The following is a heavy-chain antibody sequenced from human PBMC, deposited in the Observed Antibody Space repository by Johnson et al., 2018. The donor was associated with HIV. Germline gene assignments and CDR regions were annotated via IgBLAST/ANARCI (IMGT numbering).Heavy chain of an antibody. CDR2: IKPAGSEK. J-gene: IGHJ3*02. CDR1: GFTFSSYW. Sequence: VQLVESGGGLVQPGGSLRLSCAASGFTFSSYWMSWVRQAPGKGLEWVANIKPAGSEKYYVDSVKGRFTVSSDNANNSLFLQMNSLRAEDTALYYCARDQSEVDAFDIWGQGTMVTVS. V-gene: IGHV3-7*03. CDR3: ARDQSEVDAFDI.